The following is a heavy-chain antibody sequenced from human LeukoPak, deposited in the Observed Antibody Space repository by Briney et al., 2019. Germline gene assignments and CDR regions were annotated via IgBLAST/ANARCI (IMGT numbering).Heavy chain of an antibody. D-gene: IGHD3-16*01. J-gene: IGHJ4*02. CDR1: GGSFSGYY. CDR3: ARAIVMITFGGVIEV. CDR2: INHSGST. V-gene: IGHV4-34*01. Sequence: SETLSLTCAVYGGSFSGYYWSWIRQPPGKGLEWIGEINHSGSTNYNPSLKSRVTISVDTSKNQFSLKLSSVTAADTAVYYCARAIVMITFGGVIEVWGQGTLVTVSS.